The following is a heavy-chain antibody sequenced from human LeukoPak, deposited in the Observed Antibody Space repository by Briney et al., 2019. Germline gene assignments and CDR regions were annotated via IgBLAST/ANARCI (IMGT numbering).Heavy chain of an antibody. Sequence: SETLSLTCTVSGGSISSYYWSWIRQPPGKGLEWIGYIYYSGSTNYNPPLKSRVTISVDTSKNQFSLKLSSVTAADTAVYYCASKDYYDSSGYYWNWGQGTLVTVSS. D-gene: IGHD3-22*01. CDR2: IYYSGST. CDR3: ASKDYYDSSGYYWN. V-gene: IGHV4-59*08. J-gene: IGHJ4*02. CDR1: GGSISSYY.